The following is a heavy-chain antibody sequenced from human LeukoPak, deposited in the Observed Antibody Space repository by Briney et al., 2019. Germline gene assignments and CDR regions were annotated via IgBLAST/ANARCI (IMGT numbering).Heavy chain of an antibody. CDR2: IYYSGST. Sequence: SETLSLTCTVSGGSISSYYWSWIRQPPGKGLEWVGYIYYSGSTNYNPSLKSRVTISEDTSKNQFSLKLSSVIAADTAVYYCARDRVYYMDVWGKGTTVTVSS. CDR3: ARDRVYYMDV. J-gene: IGHJ6*03. CDR1: GGSISSYY. V-gene: IGHV4-59*01.